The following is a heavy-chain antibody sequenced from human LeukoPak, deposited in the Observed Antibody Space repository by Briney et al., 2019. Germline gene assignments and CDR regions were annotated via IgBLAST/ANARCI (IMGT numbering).Heavy chain of an antibody. Sequence: ASVKVSCKASGYTFTGYYMHWVRPAPGQGLEWMGWINPNSGGTNYAQKFQGWVTMTRDTSISTAYMELSRLRSDDTAVYYCARARPHYYGSGSEGNFDYWGQGTLVTVSS. V-gene: IGHV1-2*04. CDR3: ARARPHYYGSGSEGNFDY. D-gene: IGHD3-10*01. CDR1: GYTFTGYY. J-gene: IGHJ4*02. CDR2: INPNSGGT.